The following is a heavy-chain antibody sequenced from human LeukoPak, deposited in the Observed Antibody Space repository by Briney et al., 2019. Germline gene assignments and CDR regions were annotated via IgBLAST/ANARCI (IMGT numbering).Heavy chain of an antibody. V-gene: IGHV4-59*04. Sequence: SETLSLTCTVSGGSISSHYWSWIRQPPGKGLEWIGSIYYSGSTYYNPSLKSRVTISVDTSKNQFSLKLSSVTAADTAVYYCARHPLHYYGSGSYFDYWGQGTLVTVSS. CDR1: GGSISSHY. J-gene: IGHJ4*02. CDR2: IYYSGST. CDR3: ARHPLHYYGSGSYFDY. D-gene: IGHD3-10*01.